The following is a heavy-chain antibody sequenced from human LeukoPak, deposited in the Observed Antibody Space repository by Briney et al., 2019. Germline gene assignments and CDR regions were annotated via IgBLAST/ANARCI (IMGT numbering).Heavy chain of an antibody. D-gene: IGHD2-2*01. J-gene: IGHJ6*03. V-gene: IGHV3-11*04. Sequence: PGGSLRLSCAASGFTFSDYYMSWIRQAPGKGLEWVSYISSSGSTIYYADSVKGRFTISRDNAKNSLYLQMNSLRAEDTAVYYCARGPSTCCSSTSCYYYYYMDVWGKGTTVTVSS. CDR2: ISSSGSTI. CDR1: GFTFSDYY. CDR3: ARGPSTCCSSTSCYYYYYMDV.